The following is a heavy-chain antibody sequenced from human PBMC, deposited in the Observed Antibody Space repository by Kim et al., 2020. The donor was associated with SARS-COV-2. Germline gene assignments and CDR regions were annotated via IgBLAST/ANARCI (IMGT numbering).Heavy chain of an antibody. Sequence: GGSLRLSCAASGFTFSSYGMHWVRQAPGKGLEWVAVISYDGSNKYYADSVKGRFTISRDNSKNTLYLQMNSLRAEDTAVYYCAKGERYCTNGVCYRVDYWGQGTLVTVSS. D-gene: IGHD2-8*01. CDR3: AKGERYCTNGVCYRVDY. CDR1: GFTFSSYG. J-gene: IGHJ4*02. CDR2: ISYDGSNK. V-gene: IGHV3-30*18.